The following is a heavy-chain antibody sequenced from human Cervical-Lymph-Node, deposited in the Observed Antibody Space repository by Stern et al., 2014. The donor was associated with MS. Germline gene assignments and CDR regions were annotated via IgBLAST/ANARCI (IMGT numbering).Heavy chain of an antibody. CDR3: ARHDRIALGTAIGN. D-gene: IGHD2-21*02. CDR1: GVSISSDAYY. V-gene: IGHV4-39*01. Sequence: QLQLQESGPGLVRPSDTLSLICSVSGVSISSDAYYWGWVRQSPGQGLEWIGSISHSGTTFYNPTLKSRVTIPEDTSKNEFPLKLRSVTAADTALYFCARHDRIALGTAIGNWGQGTLVTVSP. J-gene: IGHJ4*02. CDR2: ISHSGTT.